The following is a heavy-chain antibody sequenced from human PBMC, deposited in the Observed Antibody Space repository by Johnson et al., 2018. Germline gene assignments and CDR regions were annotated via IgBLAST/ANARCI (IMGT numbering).Heavy chain of an antibody. J-gene: IGHJ3*02. CDR1: GGSIRSYY. CDR2: VSDSGST. V-gene: IGHV4-59*01. D-gene: IGHD3-10*01. Sequence: QVQLQESGPGLVKPSETLSLTCTVSGGSIRSYYWTWIRQPPGKGLEWIGYVSDSGSTNNNPSLKSRVTISVDTSKNQFSLKLSSVTAADTAVYYWARVRGGYLRRDAFDIWGQGTMVTVSS. CDR3: ARVRGGYLRRDAFDI.